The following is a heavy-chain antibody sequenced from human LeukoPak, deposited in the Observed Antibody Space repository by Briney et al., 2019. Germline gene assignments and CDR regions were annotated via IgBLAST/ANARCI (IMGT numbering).Heavy chain of an antibody. CDR1: GFPFSSYW. V-gene: IGHV3-30*03. CDR3: ARERWDDAFDI. J-gene: IGHJ3*02. D-gene: IGHD1-26*01. CDR2: ISYDGSNK. Sequence: GGSLRLSCVASGFPFSSYWMTWVRQAPGKGLGWVAVISYDGSNKYYADSVKGRFTISRDNSKNTLYLQMNSLRAEDTAVYYCARERWDDAFDIWGQGTTVTVSS.